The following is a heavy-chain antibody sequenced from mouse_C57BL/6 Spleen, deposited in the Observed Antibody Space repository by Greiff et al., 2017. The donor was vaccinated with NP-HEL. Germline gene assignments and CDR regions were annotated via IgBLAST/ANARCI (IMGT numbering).Heavy chain of an antibody. V-gene: IGHV3-6*01. Sequence: EVKLVESGPGLVKPSQSLSLTCSVTGYSIPSGYYWNWIRQFPGNKLEWMGYISYDGSNNYNPSLKNRISITRDTSKNQFFLKLNSVTTEDTATYYCARGGLRGNYFDYWGQGTTLTVSS. CDR1: GYSIPSGYY. J-gene: IGHJ2*01. D-gene: IGHD3-3*01. CDR2: ISYDGSN. CDR3: ARGGLRGNYFDY.